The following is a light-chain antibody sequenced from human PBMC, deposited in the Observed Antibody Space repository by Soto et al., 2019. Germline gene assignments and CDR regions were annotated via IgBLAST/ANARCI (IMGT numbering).Light chain of an antibody. J-gene: IGKJ1*01. CDR1: ETSSTW. V-gene: IGKV1-5*01. CDR3: LQYNDYAWT. CDR2: SSS. Sequence: DTQMTQSPSPLSSSVGDRVTITSRASETSSTWLAWYQQKPGQAPKLLIYSSSFLESGVPSRFSGSGSGTEFTLTISSLQPDEFATDYCLQYNDYAWTCRQGTNVQIK.